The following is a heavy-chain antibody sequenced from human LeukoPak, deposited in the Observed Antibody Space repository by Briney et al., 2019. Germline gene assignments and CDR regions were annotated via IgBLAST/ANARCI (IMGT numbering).Heavy chain of an antibody. CDR2: IYPDDSDT. CDR3: ARQRRSSGWPNDY. CDR1: GYSFTSYW. Sequence: GESLKISCKGSGYSFTSYWIAWVRQMPGKGLEWMGIIYPDDSDTRYSPPFQGQVTITADESISTAYLQWSSLKASDNAMYYCARQRRSSGWPNDYWGQGTLVTVSS. D-gene: IGHD6-19*01. V-gene: IGHV5-51*01. J-gene: IGHJ4*02.